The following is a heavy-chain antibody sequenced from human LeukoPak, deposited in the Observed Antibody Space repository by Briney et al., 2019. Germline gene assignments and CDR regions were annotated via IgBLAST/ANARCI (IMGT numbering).Heavy chain of an antibody. CDR2: ISGNVFYT. V-gene: IGHV3-23*01. Sequence: GGSLRLSCAASGFTFSSSAMYWVRQAPGKGLEWVSSISGNVFYTYYADSVKGRFTISRDNSKNTLYLQMNSLRPEDTAVYYCTKDRTATADDDDYWGQGSLVTVSS. J-gene: IGHJ4*02. CDR1: GFTFSSSA. CDR3: TKDRTATADDDDY. D-gene: IGHD1-7*01.